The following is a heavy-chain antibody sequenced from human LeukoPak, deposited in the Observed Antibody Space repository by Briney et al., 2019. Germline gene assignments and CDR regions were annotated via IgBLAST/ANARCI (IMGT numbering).Heavy chain of an antibody. J-gene: IGHJ1*01. D-gene: IGHD3-22*01. CDR3: ARLYYDSRGYYQEYFHH. CDR2: IFYSGRT. Sequence: SETLSLTCTVSGGSISGSTYYWGWIRQPPGKGLEWTGSIFYSGRTYYNPSLKSRVTISVDTSKSQFSLKLSSVTAGDTAVYYCARLYYDSRGYYQEYFHHWGQGTLVTVSS. CDR1: GGSISGSTYY. V-gene: IGHV4-39*01.